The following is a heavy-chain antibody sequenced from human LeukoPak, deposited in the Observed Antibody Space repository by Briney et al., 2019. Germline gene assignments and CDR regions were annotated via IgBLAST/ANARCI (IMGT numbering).Heavy chain of an antibody. V-gene: IGHV3-21*01. CDR3: AGPLTIFGVVTAFDY. J-gene: IGHJ4*02. Sequence: GGSLRLSCAASGFTFSSYSMNWVRQAPGKGLEWVSSISSSSSYIYYADSVKGRLTISRDNAKNSLYLQMNSLRAEDTAVYYCAGPLTIFGVVTAFDYWGQGTLVTVSS. D-gene: IGHD3-3*01. CDR1: GFTFSSYS. CDR2: ISSSSSYI.